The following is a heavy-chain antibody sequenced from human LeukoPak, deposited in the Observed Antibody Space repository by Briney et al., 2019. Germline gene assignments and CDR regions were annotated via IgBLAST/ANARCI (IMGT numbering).Heavy chain of an antibody. D-gene: IGHD2-2*01. Sequence: ASWKVSCKASGSTFTGYGIGWVRQAPGQGLGWWGWISAYNGNTNYAQKLQGRVTMTTDTSTSTAYMELRSLRSDDTAVYYCARALPRIVVVPAARPFDYWGQGTLVTVSS. CDR3: ARALPRIVVVPAARPFDY. CDR2: ISAYNGNT. V-gene: IGHV1-18*01. CDR1: GSTFTGYG. J-gene: IGHJ4*02.